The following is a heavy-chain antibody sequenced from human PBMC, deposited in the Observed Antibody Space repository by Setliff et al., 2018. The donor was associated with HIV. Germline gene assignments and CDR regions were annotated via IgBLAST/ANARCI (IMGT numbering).Heavy chain of an antibody. Sequence: PGRSLKISCKGSGYSFTGNWIGWVRQLPGKGLEWMGIIYPGDSDTRYSPSFQGQVTITADKSISTAYLQWSRLKASDTAMYYCARHGYCSGTSCSECYYYYGMDVWGQGTTVTVS. V-gene: IGHV5-51*01. CDR2: IYPGDSDT. J-gene: IGHJ6*02. CDR1: GYSFTGNW. D-gene: IGHD2-2*03. CDR3: ARHGYCSGTSCSECYYYYGMDV.